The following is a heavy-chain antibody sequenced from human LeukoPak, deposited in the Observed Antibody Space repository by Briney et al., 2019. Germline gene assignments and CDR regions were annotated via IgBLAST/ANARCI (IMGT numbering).Heavy chain of an antibody. J-gene: IGHJ6*02. Sequence: ASVKVSCKASGYTFTSYAMHWVRQAPGQRLEWMGWISAGNGNTKYSQKFQGRVTITRDTSASTAYMELSSLRSEDTAVYYCATLPDYYYGMDVWGQGTTVTVSS. CDR1: GYTFTSYA. CDR2: ISAGNGNT. V-gene: IGHV1-3*01. CDR3: ATLPDYYYGMDV.